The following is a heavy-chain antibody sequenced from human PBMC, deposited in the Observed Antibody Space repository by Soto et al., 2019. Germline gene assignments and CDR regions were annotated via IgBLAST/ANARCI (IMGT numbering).Heavy chain of an antibody. J-gene: IGHJ5*02. CDR3: ASVPAAIHAGNWFDP. CDR2: IMPILGIA. D-gene: IGHD2-2*01. CDR1: GGTFSSYT. V-gene: IGHV1-69*02. Sequence: QVQLVQSGAEVKKPGSSVKVSCKASGGTFSSYTISWVRQAPGQGLEWLGRIMPILGIANFAHKVRGRATITADKSTSTAYIEPSRLRSEDTAVYYCASVPAAIHAGNWFDPWGQGTLVTVSS.